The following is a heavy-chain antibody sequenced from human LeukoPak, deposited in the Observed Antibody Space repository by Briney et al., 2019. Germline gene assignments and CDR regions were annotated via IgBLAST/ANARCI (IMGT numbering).Heavy chain of an antibody. CDR1: GFTFSSYS. V-gene: IGHV3-21*01. J-gene: IGHJ3*02. D-gene: IGHD3-3*01. CDR2: ISSSSSYI. CDR3: ARELRITLFGVVTPDAFDI. Sequence: GGSLRLSCAASGFTFSSYSMNWVRQAPGKGLEWVSSISSSSSYIYYADSVKGRFTISRDNAKNSLYLQMNSLRAEDTAVYYCARELRITLFGVVTPDAFDIWGQGTMVTVSS.